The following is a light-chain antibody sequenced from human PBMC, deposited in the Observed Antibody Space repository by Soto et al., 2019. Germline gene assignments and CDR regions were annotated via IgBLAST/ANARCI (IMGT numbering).Light chain of an antibody. Sequence: IQLTQSPSSLSASVGDRVTITCRASQGINKFLAWYQQRPGKAPQLLVYGASTLQSGVPSRFSGRGSGPDFTLTSSSLQPEDFATYYCQQLTNFRFTFGQGTKLDIK. CDR2: GAS. CDR1: QGINKF. CDR3: QQLTNFRFT. V-gene: IGKV1-9*01. J-gene: IGKJ2*01.